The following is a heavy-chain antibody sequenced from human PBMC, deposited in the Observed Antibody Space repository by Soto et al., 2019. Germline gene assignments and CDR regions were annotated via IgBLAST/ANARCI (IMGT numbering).Heavy chain of an antibody. CDR3: SSGRNGMDV. CDR1: GDPFTNYD. CDR2: MNPNSGNT. V-gene: IGHV1-8*01. J-gene: IGHJ6*02. Sequence: QVQLVQSGAEVKKPGASVKVSCKASGDPFTNYDIKWVRQATGQGLEWMGWMNPNSGNTGYTRKFQGRVTMTRNTSRSTAYMERSSLRSEGTAVYYCSSGRNGMDVWGQGTTVTVSS.